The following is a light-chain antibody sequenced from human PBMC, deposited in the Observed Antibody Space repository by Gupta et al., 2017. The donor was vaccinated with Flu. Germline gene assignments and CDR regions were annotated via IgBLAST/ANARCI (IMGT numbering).Light chain of an antibody. CDR2: RGS. Sequence: SHVKTASITCCEVSVGEKYTSWYQQKPGQSHVLVIYRGSNRTSGIPESFSGSKSGSTATLAISGTEARGEDDYYCQAGDSINVVFGGGTKLTVL. CDR1: SVGEKY. CDR3: QAGDSINVV. V-gene: IGLV3-1*01. J-gene: IGLJ2*01.